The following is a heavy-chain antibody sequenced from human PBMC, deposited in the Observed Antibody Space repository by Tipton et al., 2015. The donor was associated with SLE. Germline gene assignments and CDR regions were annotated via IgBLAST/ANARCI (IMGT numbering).Heavy chain of an antibody. CDR1: GFTFSSYE. CDR2: INHSGST. D-gene: IGHD6-19*01. Sequence: LRLSCAASGFTFSSYEMNWVRQAPGKGLEWIGEINHSGSTNYNPSLKSRVTIPVDTSKNQFSLKLRSVTAADTAVYYCARGIAVAGPFDYWGQGTLVTVSS. J-gene: IGHJ4*02. V-gene: IGHV4-34*01. CDR3: ARGIAVAGPFDY.